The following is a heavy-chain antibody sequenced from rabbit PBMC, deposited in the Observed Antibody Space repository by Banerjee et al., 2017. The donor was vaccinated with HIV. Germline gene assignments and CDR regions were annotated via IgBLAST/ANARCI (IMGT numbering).Heavy chain of an antibody. D-gene: IGHD5-1*01. J-gene: IGHJ4*01. Sequence: QEQLEESGGDLVKPEGSLTLTCTASGFSFSSSYWICWVRQAPGKGLEWIACIGAGSSGTTYYASWAKGRFTISKTSSTTVTLQMTSLTAADTATYFCARDRADWGYYFNLWGPGTLVTVS. V-gene: IGHV1S45*01. CDR3: ARDRADWGYYFNL. CDR1: GFSFSSSYW. CDR2: IGAGSSGTT.